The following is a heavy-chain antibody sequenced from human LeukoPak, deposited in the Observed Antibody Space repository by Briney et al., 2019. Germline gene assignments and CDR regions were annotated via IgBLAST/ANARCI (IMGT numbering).Heavy chain of an antibody. D-gene: IGHD1-26*01. CDR3: ARSSGGYLNFDY. J-gene: IGHJ4*02. CDR2: IYPGDSDT. CDR1: GYIFTSYW. V-gene: IGHV5-51*01. Sequence: XCKXSGYIFTSYWIGWVRQLPGKGLEWMGIIYPGDSDTRYSPSFQGQVTISADKSISTAYLQWSSLKASDTAMYYCARSSGGYLNFDYWGQGTLVTVSS.